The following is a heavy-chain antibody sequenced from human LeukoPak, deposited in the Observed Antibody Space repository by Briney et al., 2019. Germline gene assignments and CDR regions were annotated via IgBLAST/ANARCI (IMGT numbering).Heavy chain of an antibody. D-gene: IGHD2-15*01. J-gene: IGHJ4*02. CDR1: GGSFSGYY. CDR3: ARLVCGGGSCPAEFDY. V-gene: IGHV4-34*01. Sequence: SETLSLTCAVYGGSFSGYYWSWIRQPPGKGLEWIGEINHSGSTNYNPSLKSRVTISVDTSKNQFSLRLSSVTAADTAVYYCARLVCGGGSCPAEFDYWGQGTLVTVSS. CDR2: INHSGST.